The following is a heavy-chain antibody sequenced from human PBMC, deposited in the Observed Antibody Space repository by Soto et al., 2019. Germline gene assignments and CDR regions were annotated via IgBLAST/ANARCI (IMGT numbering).Heavy chain of an antibody. D-gene: IGHD6-13*01. Sequence: EVQLVESGGGLVKPGGSLRLSCAASGFTFSSYSMNWVRQAPGKGLEWVSSISSSSSYIYYADSVKGRFTISRDNAKKSLYLQMNSLRAEDTAVYDCARVVEPDIAAAVVVVPQADYWGQGTLVTVSS. J-gene: IGHJ4*02. CDR3: ARVVEPDIAAAVVVVPQADY. CDR1: GFTFSSYS. CDR2: ISSSSSYI. V-gene: IGHV3-21*01.